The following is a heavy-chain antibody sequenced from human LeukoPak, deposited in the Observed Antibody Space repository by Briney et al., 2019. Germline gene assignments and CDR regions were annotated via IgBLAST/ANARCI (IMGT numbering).Heavy chain of an antibody. D-gene: IGHD2-2*01. Sequence: GGPLRLSCAASGFTFSSYEMNWVRQAPGKGLEWVSYISSSGSTIYYADSVKGRFTISRDNAKNSLYLQMNSLRAEDTAVYYCARALGYCSSTSCYDLDYWGQGTLVTVSS. CDR1: GFTFSSYE. J-gene: IGHJ4*02. V-gene: IGHV3-48*03. CDR2: ISSSGSTI. CDR3: ARALGYCSSTSCYDLDY.